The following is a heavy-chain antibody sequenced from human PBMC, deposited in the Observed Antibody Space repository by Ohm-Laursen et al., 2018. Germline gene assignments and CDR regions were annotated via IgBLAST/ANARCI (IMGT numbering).Heavy chain of an antibody. CDR1: GFTFSDYY. D-gene: IGHD3-22*01. V-gene: IGHV3-11*04. CDR2: INKAGTTV. CDR3: ARDVRGYTYYFDY. J-gene: IGHJ4*02. Sequence: GSLRLSCTASGFTFSDYYMSWFRRAPGKGLEWVSYINKAGTTVYYADSVKGRFTISRDNAKKSLYLQMNSLRAEDTAVYYCARDVRGYTYYFDYWGQGTLVTVSS.